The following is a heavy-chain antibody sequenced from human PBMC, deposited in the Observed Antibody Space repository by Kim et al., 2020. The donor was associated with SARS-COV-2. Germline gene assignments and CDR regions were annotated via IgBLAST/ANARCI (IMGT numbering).Heavy chain of an antibody. CDR2: GSI. Sequence: GSIGYADSVKGRFTISRDNAKNSLYLQMNSLRAEDTALYYCAKDMGIAAGWGQGTLVTVSS. J-gene: IGHJ4*02. D-gene: IGHD6-13*01. CDR3: AKDMGIAAG. V-gene: IGHV3-9*01.